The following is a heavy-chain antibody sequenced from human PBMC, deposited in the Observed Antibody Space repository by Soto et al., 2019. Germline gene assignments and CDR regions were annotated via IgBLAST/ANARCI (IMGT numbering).Heavy chain of an antibody. Sequence: QVQLQQWGAGLLKPSETLSLTCVVYGGSFNDYYWSWIRQPPGKGLDWIGEINHSGSTKYNPSLKSRVTISIDTTKNQFSLKIKSMTAADTAVYYCARGPDLRDWLSLNYFDYWGLGTLVTVSS. J-gene: IGHJ4*02. V-gene: IGHV4-34*01. CDR1: GGSFNDYY. CDR3: ARGPDLRDWLSLNYFDY. CDR2: INHSGST. D-gene: IGHD3-9*01.